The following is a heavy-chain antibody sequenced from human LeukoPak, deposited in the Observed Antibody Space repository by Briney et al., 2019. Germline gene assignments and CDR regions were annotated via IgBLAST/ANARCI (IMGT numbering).Heavy chain of an antibody. V-gene: IGHV4-39*01. CDR2: IYYSRST. J-gene: IGHJ2*01. D-gene: IGHD3-3*01. CDR3: ARHRPSPDFWSGNSLWYFDL. CDR1: GGSISSSSYC. Sequence: SDTLSLTCTVSGGSISSSSYCWGWIRQPPGKGLEWIGSIYYSRSTYSNPSLKSRDTICVDTSKNQCSLKLSSVTAADTAVYYCARHRPSPDFWSGNSLWYFDLWGRGTLVTVSS.